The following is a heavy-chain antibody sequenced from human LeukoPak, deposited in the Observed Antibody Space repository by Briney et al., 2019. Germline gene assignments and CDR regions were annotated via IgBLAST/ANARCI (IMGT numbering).Heavy chain of an antibody. V-gene: IGHV4-61*05. CDR3: ARHSSGWYDGGY. J-gene: IGHJ4*02. Sequence: SETLSLTCTVSGGSIRSSSYYWSWIRQPPGNGLEWIGYIHYSGSTNYNPSLKSRVTISVDTSKNQFSLKLTSVTAADTAVYYCARHSSGWYDGGYWGQGTLVTVSS. D-gene: IGHD6-19*01. CDR2: IHYSGST. CDR1: GGSIRSSSYY.